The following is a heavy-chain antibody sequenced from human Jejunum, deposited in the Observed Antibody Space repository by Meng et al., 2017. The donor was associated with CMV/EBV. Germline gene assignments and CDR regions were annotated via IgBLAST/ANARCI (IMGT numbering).Heavy chain of an antibody. J-gene: IGHJ4*02. CDR1: GFTFSNYA. CDR2: IPFDGNNE. V-gene: IGHV3-30*04. CDR3: ARGTGSGSWLIDS. Sequence: SGFTFSNYAMHWVRQAPGKGLEWVAVIPFDGNNEHYADSVKGRFTISRDNSKNTLYLQVNSLRPEDTGVYYCARGTGSGSWLIDSWGQGTLVTVSS. D-gene: IGHD6-13*01.